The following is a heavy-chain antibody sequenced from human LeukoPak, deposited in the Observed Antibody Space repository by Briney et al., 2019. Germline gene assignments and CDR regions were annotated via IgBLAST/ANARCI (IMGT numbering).Heavy chain of an antibody. CDR3: ARGAGYYAS. J-gene: IGHJ5*02. Sequence: SETLSLTCTVSGGSISSYYWSWLRQPPGKGLEWIGYIYYSGSTNYNPSLKSRVTISVDTSKNQFSLKLSSVTAADTAVYYCARGAGYYASWGQGTLVTVSS. V-gene: IGHV4-59*01. D-gene: IGHD3-9*01. CDR2: IYYSGST. CDR1: GGSISSYY.